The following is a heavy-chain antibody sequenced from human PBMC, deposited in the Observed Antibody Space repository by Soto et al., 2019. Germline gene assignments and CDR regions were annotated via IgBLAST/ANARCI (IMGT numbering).Heavy chain of an antibody. CDR1: GFTFSNHA. D-gene: IGHD2-15*01. Sequence: QVLLVESGGGVVQPGRSLRLSCAASGFTFSNHAMHWVRQAPGKGLEWVAVVSYAGNNKYYADSVKGRFTISRDNSKNPLYLQVNGLRPEDTAVYYCSREGGYCSGGSCPFDYWGQGTQVTVSS. CDR3: SREGGYCSGGSCPFDY. CDR2: VSYAGNNK. V-gene: IGHV3-30-3*01. J-gene: IGHJ4*02.